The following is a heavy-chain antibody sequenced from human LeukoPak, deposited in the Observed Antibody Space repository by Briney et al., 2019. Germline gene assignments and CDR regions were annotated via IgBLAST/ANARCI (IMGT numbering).Heavy chain of an antibody. CDR3: ARDIRLVRGVILGYYFDY. CDR2: MNPNSGNT. CDR1: GYTFTSYD. V-gene: IGHV1-8*01. D-gene: IGHD3-10*01. J-gene: IGHJ4*02. Sequence: ASVKVSCKASGYTFTSYDINWVRQATGQGLEWMGWMNPNSGNTGYAQKFQGRVTMTRNTSISTAYMELSSLRSEDTAVYYCARDIRLVRGVILGYYFDYWGQGTLVTVSS.